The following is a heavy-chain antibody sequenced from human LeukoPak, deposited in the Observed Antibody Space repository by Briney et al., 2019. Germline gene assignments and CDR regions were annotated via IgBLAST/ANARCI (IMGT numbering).Heavy chain of an antibody. V-gene: IGHV4-34*01. J-gene: IGHJ2*01. CDR3: ARGTPHYYDSSGYYYFWYFDL. CDR2: INHSGST. D-gene: IGHD3-22*01. Sequence: SETLSLTCAVYGGSFSGYYWSLIRQPPGKGLEWIGEINHSGSTNYNPSLKSRVTISVDTSKNQFSLKLSSVTAADTAVYYCARGTPHYYDSSGYYYFWYFDLWGRGILVTVSS. CDR1: GGSFSGYY.